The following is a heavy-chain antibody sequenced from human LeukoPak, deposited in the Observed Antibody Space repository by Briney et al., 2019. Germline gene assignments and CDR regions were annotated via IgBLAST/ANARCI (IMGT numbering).Heavy chain of an antibody. CDR3: ARQPLNCSSTSCHAFDI. CDR2: INQSGST. V-gene: IGHV4-34*01. Sequence: SETLSLTCAVYVGSFSGYHWSWIRQPPGKGLEWIGEINQSGSTNYNPSHKSRVTISVDASKNQFSLNLSSVTAADTAVYYCARQPLNCSSTSCHAFDIWGQGTMVTVSS. D-gene: IGHD2-2*01. CDR1: VGSFSGYH. J-gene: IGHJ3*02.